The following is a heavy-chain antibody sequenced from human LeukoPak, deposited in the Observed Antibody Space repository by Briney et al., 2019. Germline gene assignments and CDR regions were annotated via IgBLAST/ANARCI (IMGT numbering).Heavy chain of an antibody. CDR3: ARGGITIFGVVQYNWFDP. J-gene: IGHJ5*02. CDR1: GGSISNRNYH. V-gene: IGHV4-39*07. CDR2: FYFSGST. D-gene: IGHD3-3*01. Sequence: SETLSLTCTVSGGSISNRNYHWGWIRQPPGKGLEWIGSFYFSGSTYYNPSLKSRVTISVDTSKNQFSLKLSSVTAADTAVYYCARGGITIFGVVQYNWFDPWGQGTLVTVSS.